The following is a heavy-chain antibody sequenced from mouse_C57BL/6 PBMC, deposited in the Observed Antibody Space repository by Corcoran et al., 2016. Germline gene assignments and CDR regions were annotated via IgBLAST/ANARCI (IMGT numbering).Heavy chain of an antibody. D-gene: IGHD2-1*01. V-gene: IGHV1-18*01. Sequence: EVQLQQSGPELVKPGASVKIPCKASGYTFTDYNMDWVKQSHGKSLEWIGDINPNNGGTIYNQKFKGKATLTVDKSSSTAYMELRSLTSEDTAVYYCASRIYYGNYEGAMDYWGQGTSVTVSS. CDR3: ASRIYYGNYEGAMDY. CDR2: INPNNGGT. CDR1: GYTFTDYN. J-gene: IGHJ4*01.